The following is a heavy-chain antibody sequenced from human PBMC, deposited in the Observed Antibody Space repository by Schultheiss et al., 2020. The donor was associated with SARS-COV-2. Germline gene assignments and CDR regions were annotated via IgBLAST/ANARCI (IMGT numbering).Heavy chain of an antibody. CDR3: ARRGDGAATLPFFDC. CDR2: ISGSGGST. CDR1: GFTFDDYA. Sequence: GGSLRLSCAASGFTFDDYAMHWVRQAPGKGLEWVSAISGSGGSTYYADSVKGRFTISRDNSKNTLYLEMKSLRDEDTAVYYCARRGDGAATLPFFDCWGQGTLVTVSS. D-gene: IGHD6-25*01. J-gene: IGHJ4*02. V-gene: IGHV3-23*01.